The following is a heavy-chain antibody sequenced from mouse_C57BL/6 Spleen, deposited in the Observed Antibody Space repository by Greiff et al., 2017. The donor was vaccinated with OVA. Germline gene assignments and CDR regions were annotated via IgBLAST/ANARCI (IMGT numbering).Heavy chain of an antibody. V-gene: IGHV2-2*01. D-gene: IGHD1-1*01. CDR3: ARNAVVAYYFDY. CDR2: IWSGGST. J-gene: IGHJ2*01. CDR1: GFSLTSYG. Sequence: VQLQQSGPGLVQPSQSLSITCTVSGFSLTSYGVHWVRQSPGKGLEWLGVIWSGGSTDYNAAFISRLGISKDNSKSQVFFKMNSLQADDTAIYYCARNAVVAYYFDYWGQGTTLTVSS.